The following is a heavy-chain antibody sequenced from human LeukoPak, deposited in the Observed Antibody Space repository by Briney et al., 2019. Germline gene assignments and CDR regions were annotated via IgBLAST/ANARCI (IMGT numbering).Heavy chain of an antibody. CDR1: GFTFSSYS. J-gene: IGHJ3*02. Sequence: PGGSLRLSCAASGFTFSSYSMNWVRQAPGKGLEWVSYISSSSSTIYYADSVKGRFTISRDNAKNSLYLQMNSLRAEDTAVYYCAILYVFDAFDIWGQGTMVTVSS. CDR3: AILYVFDAFDI. D-gene: IGHD3-16*01. CDR2: ISSSSSTI. V-gene: IGHV3-48*01.